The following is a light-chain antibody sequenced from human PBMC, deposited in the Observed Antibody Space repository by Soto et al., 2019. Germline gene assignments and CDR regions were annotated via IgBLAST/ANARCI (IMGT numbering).Light chain of an antibody. CDR1: QSIRSN. CDR2: GAS. V-gene: IGKV3-15*01. Sequence: EIMLTHSPATLSVSPGERATLSCRASQSIRSNLAWYQHKPGQAPRLLIFGASSRATGIPARFSGSGSGTDFTLTISGLQSEDFAVYYCQQYHNWPPNTFGQGTKVDVK. CDR3: QQYHNWPPNT. J-gene: IGKJ1*01.